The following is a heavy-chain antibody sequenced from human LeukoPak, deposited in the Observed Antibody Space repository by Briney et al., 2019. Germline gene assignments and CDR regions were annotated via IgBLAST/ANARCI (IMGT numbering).Heavy chain of an antibody. CDR1: GFTFSSYA. D-gene: IGHD3-16*01. CDR2: ISGSGGST. J-gene: IGHJ4*02. V-gene: IGHV3-23*01. CDR3: AKTRWGGLPGHYYFDY. Sequence: GGSLRLSCAASGFTFSSYAMSWVRQAPGKGLEWVSAISGSGGSTYYADSVKGRFTISRDNSKNTLYLQMNSLRAEDTAVYYCAKTRWGGLPGHYYFDYWGQGTLVTVSS.